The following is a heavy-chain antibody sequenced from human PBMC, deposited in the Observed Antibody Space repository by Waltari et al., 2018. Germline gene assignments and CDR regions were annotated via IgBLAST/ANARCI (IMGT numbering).Heavy chain of an antibody. CDR1: GFTFGDYA. Sequence: EVQLVESGGGLVQPGRSLRLSCTASGFTFGDYAMSWVSQAPGKGREWVGFIRSKGYGGKTEYAASVKGRFTISRDDSKSIAYLQMNSLKTEDTAVYYCTRFEEVVAGEFDYWGQGTLVTVSS. D-gene: IGHD6-19*01. CDR2: IRSKGYGGKT. CDR3: TRFEEVVAGEFDY. V-gene: IGHV3-49*04. J-gene: IGHJ4*02.